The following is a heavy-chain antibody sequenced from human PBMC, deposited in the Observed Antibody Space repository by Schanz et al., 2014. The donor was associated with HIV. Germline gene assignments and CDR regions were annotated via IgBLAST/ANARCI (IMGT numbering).Heavy chain of an antibody. D-gene: IGHD4-17*01. CDR3: ARSGDYGDRSQPYYYYGMDV. Sequence: QVQVHQWGAGLLKPSETLTLTCVVSGGPFSGYYWTWIRQSPGKGLEWIGYIYYSGSTYYNPSLKSRVTISVDTSKNQFSLKLTSVTAADTAVYYCARSGDYGDRSQPYYYYGMDVWGQGTTVTVSS. CDR2: IYYSGST. J-gene: IGHJ6*02. V-gene: IGHV4-34*01. CDR1: GGPFSGYY.